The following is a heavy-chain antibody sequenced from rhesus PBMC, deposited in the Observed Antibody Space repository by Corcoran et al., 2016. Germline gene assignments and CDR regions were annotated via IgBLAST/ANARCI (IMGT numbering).Heavy chain of an antibody. CDR3: ASSGRPRYSWNSAWRFDV. Sequence: QVQLQESGPGLVKPAETLPLTCAVSGASISSNYWSWIRQAPGTGQAGSRRIYGSGGSPNYNPTLTGRSTISLDTSKTQCSMKLRSVTAADTAVYYWASSGRPRYSWNSAWRFDVWGAGVLVTVSS. CDR2: IYGSGGSP. J-gene: IGHJ5-1*01. V-gene: IGHV4S2*01. CDR1: GASISSNY. D-gene: IGHD1-20*01.